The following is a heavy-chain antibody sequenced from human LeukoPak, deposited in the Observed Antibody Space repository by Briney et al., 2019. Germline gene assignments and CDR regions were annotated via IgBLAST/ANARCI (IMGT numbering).Heavy chain of an antibody. CDR2: IVVGSGNT. CDR3: AAVYSRQDNWFDP. J-gene: IGHJ5*02. V-gene: IGHV1-58*01. D-gene: IGHD6-13*01. Sequence: SVKVSCKASGFTFTSSAVQWVRQARGQRLEWIGWIVVGSGNTNYAQKFQERVTITRDMSTSTAYMELSSLRSEDTAVYYCAAVYSRQDNWFDPWGQGTLVTVSS. CDR1: GFTFTSSA.